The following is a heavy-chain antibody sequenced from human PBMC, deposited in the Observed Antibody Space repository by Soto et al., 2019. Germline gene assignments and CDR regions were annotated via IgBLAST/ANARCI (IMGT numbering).Heavy chain of an antibody. D-gene: IGHD6-6*01. V-gene: IGHV3-21*01. CDR1: GFTFSSYS. J-gene: IGHJ5*02. CDR2: ISSSSSYI. Sequence: PGGSLRLSCAASGFTFSSYSMNWVRQAPGKGLEWVSSISSSSSYIYYADSVKGRFTISRDNAKNSLYLQMNSLRAEDTAVYYCARAHSSSGWFDPWGQGTLVTVSS. CDR3: ARAHSSSGWFDP.